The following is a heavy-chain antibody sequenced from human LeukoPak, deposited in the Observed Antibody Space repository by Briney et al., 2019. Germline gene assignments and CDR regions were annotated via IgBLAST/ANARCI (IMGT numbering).Heavy chain of an antibody. J-gene: IGHJ4*02. D-gene: IGHD2-2*01. V-gene: IGHV4-59*01. Sequence: SETLSLTCTVSGGSISSYYWIWTRQPPGKGLEWIGYIYYRGRTNYNPSLKSRVTISVDTSKNQFSLKLSSVTAADTAVYYCARVLGCSTTSCYAAYIDSWGQGTLVTVYS. CDR2: IYYRGRT. CDR1: GGSISSYY. CDR3: ARVLGCSTTSCYAAYIDS.